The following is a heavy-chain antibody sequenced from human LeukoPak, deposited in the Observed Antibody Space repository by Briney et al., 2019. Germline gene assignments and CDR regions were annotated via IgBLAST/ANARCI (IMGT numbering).Heavy chain of an antibody. V-gene: IGHV3-7*01. D-gene: IGHD6-19*01. CDR1: GFTFRSYW. CDR3: ARGFRGWYAEGFDY. Sequence: GGSLRLSCAASGFTFRSYWMSWVRQPPGKGLEWVANIKQDGSEKYYVDSVKGRFTISRDNAKNSLYLQMNSLRAEDTAVYYCARGFRGWYAEGFDYWGQGTLVTVSS. CDR2: IKQDGSEK. J-gene: IGHJ4*02.